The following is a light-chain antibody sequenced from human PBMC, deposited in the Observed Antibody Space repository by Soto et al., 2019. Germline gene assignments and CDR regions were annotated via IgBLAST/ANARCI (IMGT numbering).Light chain of an antibody. J-gene: IGLJ2*01. CDR2: DVT. Sequence: QSALTQPASVSGSPGQSITISCTGTSSDVGGYHYVSWYQQHPGKAPKLMIYDVTNRPSGDSNRFSGSKSGNTASLTISGLQAEDEADYFCSSYTSSSTVVFGGGTKLTVL. CDR3: SSYTSSSTVV. CDR1: SSDVGGYHY. V-gene: IGLV2-14*03.